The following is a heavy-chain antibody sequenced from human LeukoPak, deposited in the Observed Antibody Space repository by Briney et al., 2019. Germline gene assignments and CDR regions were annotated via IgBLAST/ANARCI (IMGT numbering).Heavy chain of an antibody. J-gene: IGHJ2*01. Sequence: SVKVSCKASGGTFSSYAISWVRQAPGQGLEWMGGVIPIFGSANYAQNFQGRVTITADESTSTAYMKLSSLRSEDTAVYYCAIHPYDYWYFDLWGRGTLVTVSS. V-gene: IGHV1-69*13. CDR3: AIHPYDYWYFDL. CDR1: GGTFSSYA. D-gene: IGHD5-12*01. CDR2: VIPIFGSA.